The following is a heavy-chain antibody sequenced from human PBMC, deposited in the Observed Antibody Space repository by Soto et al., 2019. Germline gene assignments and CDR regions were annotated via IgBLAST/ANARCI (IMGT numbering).Heavy chain of an antibody. CDR2: ISGSGGST. CDR3: AKAPDDFVLGSYRNHFDY. Sequence: GGSLRLSCASSVFTFSSYAMSCVRHSPGKGLEWVSAISGSGGSTYYADSVKGRFTISRDNSKNTLYLQMNSLRAEDTAVYYCAKAPDDFVLGSYRNHFDYCGQGTLVTVSS. CDR1: VFTFSSYA. D-gene: IGHD3-16*02. J-gene: IGHJ4*02. V-gene: IGHV3-23*01.